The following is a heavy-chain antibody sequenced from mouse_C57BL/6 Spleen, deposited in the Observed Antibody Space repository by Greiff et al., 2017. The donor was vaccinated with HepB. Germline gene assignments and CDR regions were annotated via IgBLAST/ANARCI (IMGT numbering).Heavy chain of an antibody. J-gene: IGHJ4*01. Sequence: VQLKQSVAELVRPGASVKLSCTASGFNIKNTYMHWVKQRPEQGLEWIGRIDPANGNTKYAPKFQGKATITAEPSSNTAYLQLSSLTSEDTAIYYCARSDGYSDYYAMDYWGQGTSVTVSS. CDR2: IDPANGNT. CDR1: GFNIKNTY. D-gene: IGHD2-3*01. V-gene: IGHV14-3*01. CDR3: ARSDGYSDYYAMDY.